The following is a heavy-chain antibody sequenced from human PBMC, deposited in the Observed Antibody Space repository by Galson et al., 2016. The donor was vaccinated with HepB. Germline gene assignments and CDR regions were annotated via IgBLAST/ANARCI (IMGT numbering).Heavy chain of an antibody. V-gene: IGHV3-23*01. CDR2: ISGSGGIT. J-gene: IGHJ4*02. D-gene: IGHD1-1*01. CDR1: GFIHYNFA. CDR3: AKTVGEYKFDY. Sequence: SLRLSCAASGFIHYNFAMSWVRQAPGKGLEWVSIISGSGGITYYADSVQGRFSISRDNSKNTLFLQMNSLRPDDTAVYYCAKTVGEYKFDYWGQGALVTVSS.